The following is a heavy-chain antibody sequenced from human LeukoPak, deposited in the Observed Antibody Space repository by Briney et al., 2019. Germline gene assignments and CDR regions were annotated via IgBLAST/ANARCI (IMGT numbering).Heavy chain of an antibody. CDR3: AGSYYDILDYMDV. J-gene: IGHJ6*03. CDR2: IYSGGST. CDR1: EFSVGSNY. V-gene: IGHV3-66*01. D-gene: IGHD3-9*01. Sequence: GGSLRLSCAASEFSVGSNYMTWVRQAPGKGLEWVSLIYSGGSTYYADSVKGRFTISRDNSKNTLYLQMNSLRAEDTAVYYCAGSYYDILDYMDVWGKGTTVTISS.